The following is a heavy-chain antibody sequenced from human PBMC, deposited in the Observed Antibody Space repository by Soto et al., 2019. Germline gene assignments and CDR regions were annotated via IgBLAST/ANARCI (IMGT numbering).Heavy chain of an antibody. V-gene: IGHV3-23*01. J-gene: IGHJ4*02. CDR3: AKVSCSSTGCYLPSNHFDY. CDR2: ISGGGDST. D-gene: IGHD2-2*01. Sequence: PGGSLRLSCAVSGFTFSSYAMNWVRQAPGKGLEWVSGISGGGDSTYTADSVKGRFTISRDNSKNTLYLQMNSLRAEDTAVYYCAKVSCSSTGCYLPSNHFDYWGQGTLVTVSS. CDR1: GFTFSSYA.